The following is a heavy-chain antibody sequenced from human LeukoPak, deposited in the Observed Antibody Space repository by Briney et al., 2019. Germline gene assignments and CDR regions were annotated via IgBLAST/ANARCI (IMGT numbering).Heavy chain of an antibody. Sequence: SETLSLTCTVSGGSISSYYWSWIRQPPGKGLEWIGYIYYSGSTNYNPSLKSRVTISVDTSKNQFSLKLSSVTAADTAVYYCARERAMYLDYWGQGTLVTVSS. D-gene: IGHD5-18*01. CDR2: IYYSGST. V-gene: IGHV4-59*01. CDR3: ARERAMYLDY. J-gene: IGHJ4*02. CDR1: GGSISSYY.